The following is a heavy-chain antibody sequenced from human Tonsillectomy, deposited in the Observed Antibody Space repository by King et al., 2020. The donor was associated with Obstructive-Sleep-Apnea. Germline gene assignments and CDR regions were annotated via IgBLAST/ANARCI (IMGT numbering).Heavy chain of an antibody. J-gene: IGHJ4*02. CDR3: ARVNPIEAAGTPYFDH. Sequence: QLVQSGGEVRRPGTSVKVSCKASGYTITSYGITWVRQAPGQGLEWMGLISDYKEKTVYVQRLQGRVTLTTDTSTSTAYMELRTLPSDDTAVYNCARVNPIEAAGTPYFDHWGQGTLVSVSS. CDR2: ISDYKEKT. V-gene: IGHV1-18*01. CDR1: GYTITSYG. D-gene: IGHD6-13*01.